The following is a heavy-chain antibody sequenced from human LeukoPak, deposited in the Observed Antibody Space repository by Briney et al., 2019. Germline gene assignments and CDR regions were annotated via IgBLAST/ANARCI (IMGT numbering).Heavy chain of an antibody. J-gene: IGHJ5*02. CDR1: GFSLTSSGVG. D-gene: IGHD6-6*01. V-gene: IGHV2-5*01. CDR2: IYWNDDK. Sequence: SGPTLVKPTQTLTLTCTFSGFSLTSSGVGVGWIRQPPGKALEWLALIYWNDDKNYSPSLKSRLTITKDTSKNQVVLTMTNMDPVDTATYYCAHRGEAARRGSWFDPWGQGTLVTVSS. CDR3: AHRGEAARRGSWFDP.